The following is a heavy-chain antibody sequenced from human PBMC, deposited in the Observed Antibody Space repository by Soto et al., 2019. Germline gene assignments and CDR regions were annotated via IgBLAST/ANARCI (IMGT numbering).Heavy chain of an antibody. CDR1: GFTFSWYW. CDR3: AREGVGGNFDY. D-gene: IGHD1-26*01. Sequence: EVQLVESGGGLVQPGGSLRLSCAASGFTFSWYWMHWVRQAPGKGLVWVSRINSDGSSTSYADSVKGRFTISRDYAQNTLYLQMNSLRAEDTAMYYCAREGVGGNFDYWDQGTLVTVSS. J-gene: IGHJ4*02. V-gene: IGHV3-74*01. CDR2: INSDGSST.